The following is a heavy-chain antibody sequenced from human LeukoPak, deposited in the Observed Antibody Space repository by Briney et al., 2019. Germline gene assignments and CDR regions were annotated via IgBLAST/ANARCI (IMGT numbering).Heavy chain of an antibody. CDR1: GNSISNYA. V-gene: IGHV1-69*13. CDR3: TTRACHAGGCSSSFYYYYGLHF. J-gene: IGHJ6*02. D-gene: IGHD3-16*01. CDR2: IIPIFGTA. Sequence: SVKVYCKASGNSISNYAVSWVRQAPGQGFEWMGGIIPIFGTADYAQKFQGRVTITADQSTSTTYMALSSLKSEDTATYYCTTRACHAGGCSSSFYYYYGLHFWGQGTTVSVSS.